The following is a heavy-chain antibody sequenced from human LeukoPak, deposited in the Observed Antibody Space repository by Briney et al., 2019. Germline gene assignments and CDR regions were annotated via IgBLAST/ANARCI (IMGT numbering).Heavy chain of an antibody. CDR3: ARPIVATNLDY. CDR2: IKQDGSEK. CDR1: GSTFSSFW. Sequence: GGSLRLSCAASGSTFSSFWMSWVRQAPGKGLEWVANIKQDGSEKYYVDSVKGRFTISRDNAKNSLYLQMNSLRAEDTAVYYCARPIVATNLDYWGQGTLVTVSS. D-gene: IGHD5-12*01. V-gene: IGHV3-7*05. J-gene: IGHJ4*02.